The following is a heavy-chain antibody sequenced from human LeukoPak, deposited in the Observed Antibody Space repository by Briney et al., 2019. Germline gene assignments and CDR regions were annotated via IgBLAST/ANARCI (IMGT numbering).Heavy chain of an antibody. D-gene: IGHD2-2*01. CDR2: IYYRGST. CDR1: GGSISSSPYY. CDR3: ARHYLSDGILSTFDP. J-gene: IGHJ5*02. Sequence: SETLSLTCTVSGGSISSSPYYWGWIRQPPGKGLEWIGTIYYRGSTYSNPSLNSRVTISLDTSKNQFSLRLRSVTAADTALYYCARHYLSDGILSTFDPWGQGTLVTVS. V-gene: IGHV4-39*01.